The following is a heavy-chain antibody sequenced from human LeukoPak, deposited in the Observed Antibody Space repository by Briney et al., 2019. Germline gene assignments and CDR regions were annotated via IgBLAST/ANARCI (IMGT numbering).Heavy chain of an antibody. V-gene: IGHV3-30*02. CDR1: GFPFNSYG. D-gene: IGHD2-2*01. CDR3: AKGIVTVPAVVDY. J-gene: IGHJ4*02. CDR2: IRNDGSNK. Sequence: GSLILSCAASGFPFNSYGMHWVRQAPGTGLDWLAYIRNDGSNKYYADSVKGRFTISRDNSKNTLYLQMNSLRAEDTAVYYCAKGIVTVPAVVDYWGQGTLVTVSS.